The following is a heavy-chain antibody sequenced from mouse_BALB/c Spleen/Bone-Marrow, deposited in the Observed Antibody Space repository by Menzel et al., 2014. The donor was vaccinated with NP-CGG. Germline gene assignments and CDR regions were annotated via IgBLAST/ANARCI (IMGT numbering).Heavy chain of an antibody. CDR2: IDPASGNT. CDR3: ASYRYGWYLDA. Sequence: EVQLQQSGAELVKPGASVKLSCTASGFNIKDTYLHWVKQRPEQGLDWIGRIDPASGNTKYDPKFQGKATITADTSSNTAYLQLSSLTSEDTAVYYCASYRYGWYLDAWGAGTTVTVSS. V-gene: IGHV14-3*02. J-gene: IGHJ1*01. D-gene: IGHD2-14*01. CDR1: GFNIKDTY.